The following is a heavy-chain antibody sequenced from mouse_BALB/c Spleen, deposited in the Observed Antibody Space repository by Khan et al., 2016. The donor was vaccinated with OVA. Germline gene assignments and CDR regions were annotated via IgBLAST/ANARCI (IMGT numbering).Heavy chain of an antibody. J-gene: IGHJ2*01. Sequence: EVQLQESGGGLVQPGGSRKLSCAASGFTFSSYGMHWVRQAPEKGLEWVAYISGDSSTIYYADTVKGRFTISRDNPKNTLFLQMTSLMSEDTAMYYCATSYYYGDYFDYWGPGTTLTVSS. CDR2: ISGDSSTI. CDR1: GFTFSSYG. V-gene: IGHV5-17*02. D-gene: IGHD1-1*01. CDR3: ATSYYYGDYFDY.